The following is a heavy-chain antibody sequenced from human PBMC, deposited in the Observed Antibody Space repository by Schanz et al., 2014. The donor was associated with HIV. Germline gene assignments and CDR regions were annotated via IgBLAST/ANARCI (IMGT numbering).Heavy chain of an antibody. D-gene: IGHD2-21*02. Sequence: QVQLVQSGAEVKKPGSSVKVSCKASGGTFSSYAISWVRQAPGQGLEWMGGFIPIFGTVNFAQKLQGRVTMTTDTSTSTAYMELRSLRSDDTAVYYCAREGGGDTGIYYFDYWGQGTLVTVSS. V-gene: IGHV1-69*06. CDR3: AREGGGDTGIYYFDY. CDR2: FIPIFGTV. J-gene: IGHJ4*02. CDR1: GGTFSSYA.